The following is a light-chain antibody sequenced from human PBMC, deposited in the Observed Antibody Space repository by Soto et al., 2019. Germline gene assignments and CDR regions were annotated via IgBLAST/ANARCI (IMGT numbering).Light chain of an antibody. Sequence: DIQMTQSPSSLSASVGDKVTITCRASQSINTYLSWYQKEPGEPPNLLLYTSSSLRSGVPSRFSGSGSGTDFTLTISSLQPEDFATYYCQQTYTTPWTFGQGTKVEIK. J-gene: IGKJ1*01. CDR1: QSINTY. CDR2: TSS. V-gene: IGKV1-39*01. CDR3: QQTYTTPWT.